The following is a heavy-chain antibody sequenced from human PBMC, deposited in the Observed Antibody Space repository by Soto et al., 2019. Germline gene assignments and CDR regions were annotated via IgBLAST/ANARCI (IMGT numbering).Heavy chain of an antibody. CDR2: IYPGDSDT. CDR3: ERHGDRFRVGYYFDY. J-gene: IGHJ4*01. Sequence: GESLKISCKGSGYSFTSYWIGWVRQMPGKGLEWMGIIYPGDSDTRYSPSFQGQVTISSDNSISTAYPTWSSLQASDTAMYSWERHGDRFRVGYYFDYWGHGTLVTVSS. CDR1: GYSFTSYW. V-gene: IGHV5-51*01. D-gene: IGHD2-21*02.